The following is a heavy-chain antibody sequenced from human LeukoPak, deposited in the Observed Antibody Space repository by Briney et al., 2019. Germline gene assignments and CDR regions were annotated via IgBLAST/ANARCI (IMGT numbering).Heavy chain of an antibody. J-gene: IGHJ6*02. CDR3: ATCGLSGYYYGMDV. Sequence: GGSLRLSCAASGFTVTRNYMSWARLAPGKGLEWVSIITSAGATHYATSVKGRFTISRDSSKNTVYLQMNSLRAEDTAVYYCATCGLSGYYYGMDVWGQRTTVTVSS. CDR2: ITSAGAT. V-gene: IGHV3-66*01. D-gene: IGHD3/OR15-3a*01. CDR1: GFTVTRNY.